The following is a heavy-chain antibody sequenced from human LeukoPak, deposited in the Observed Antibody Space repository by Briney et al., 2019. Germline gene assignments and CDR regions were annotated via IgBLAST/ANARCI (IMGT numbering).Heavy chain of an antibody. D-gene: IGHD2-21*01. V-gene: IGHV4-39*01. J-gene: IGHJ6*03. CDR2: ISYSGGT. Sequence: SETLSLTCTVSGGSISSNTYFWGWIRQPPGKGLEWIGSISYSGGTYYNQSLTSRVAVSVDTSKTQFSLKLRSVTATDTGVYYCARHIPFIPSVTGSYHYYMDVWGEGTTVTVSS. CDR3: ARHIPFIPSVTGSYHYYMDV. CDR1: GGSISSNTYF.